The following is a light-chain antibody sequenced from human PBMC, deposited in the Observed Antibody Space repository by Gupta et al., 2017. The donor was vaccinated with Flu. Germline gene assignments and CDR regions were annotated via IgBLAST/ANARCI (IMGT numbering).Light chain of an antibody. Sequence: SSVYASIGDSVTITCRASQSISRNYLRWYQQKPGKATELLIDTASRVKGGVPSWCSGSGSWTDFTLTISSLQPEDVATYYCQHNYNIPYTFGQGTKLEIK. J-gene: IGKJ2*01. V-gene: IGKV1-39*01. CDR3: QHNYNIPYT. CDR1: QSISRNY. CDR2: TAS.